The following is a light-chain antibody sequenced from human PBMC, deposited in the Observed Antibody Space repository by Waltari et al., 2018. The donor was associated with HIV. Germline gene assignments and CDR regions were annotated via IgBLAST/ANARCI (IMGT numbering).Light chain of an antibody. CDR3: QRRSNWPPTWT. CDR2: DAS. Sequence: EIVLTQSPATLSLSPGERATLSCRASQSVSTYLAWYQQKPGQAPRLLIYDASNRATGIPARFRGSGSGTDFTLTISSLEPEDFAVYYCQRRSNWPPTWTFGQGTKVEIK. J-gene: IGKJ1*01. V-gene: IGKV3-11*01. CDR1: QSVSTY.